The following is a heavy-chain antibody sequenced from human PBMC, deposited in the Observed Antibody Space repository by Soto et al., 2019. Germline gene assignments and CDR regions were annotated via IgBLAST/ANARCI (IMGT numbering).Heavy chain of an antibody. CDR2: ISAYNGDT. CDR3: AKYRNYGDHEGS. CDR1: GYTFTSYG. Sequence: VASVKVSCKASGYTFTSYGISWVRQAPGQGLEWMGWISAYNGDTNYAQNFLGRVTMTTDTSTSTAYMELRSLTSDDTAVYYCAKYRNYGDHEGSWGQGTLVTVSS. J-gene: IGHJ5*02. V-gene: IGHV1-18*01. D-gene: IGHD4-17*01.